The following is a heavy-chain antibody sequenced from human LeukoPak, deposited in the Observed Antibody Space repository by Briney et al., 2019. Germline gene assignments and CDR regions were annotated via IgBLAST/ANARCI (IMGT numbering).Heavy chain of an antibody. CDR1: GFTVSSNY. Sequence: GGSLRLSCAASGFTVSSNYMSWVRQAPGKGLEWVSGISWNSGSIGYADSVKGRFTISRDNAKNSLYLQMNSLRAEDTALYYCAKAGLELVDYYGMDVWGQGTTVTVSS. CDR3: AKAGLELVDYYGMDV. J-gene: IGHJ6*02. D-gene: IGHD1-7*01. V-gene: IGHV3-9*01. CDR2: ISWNSGSI.